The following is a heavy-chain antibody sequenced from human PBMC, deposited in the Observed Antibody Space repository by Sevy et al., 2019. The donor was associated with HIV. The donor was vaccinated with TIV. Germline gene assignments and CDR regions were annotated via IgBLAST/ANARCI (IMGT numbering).Heavy chain of an antibody. CDR3: ARDRNWKDPLGAFDI. D-gene: IGHD1-1*01. CDR2: IKQDGSEK. Sequence: GGSLRLSCAASGFTFSSYWMSWVRQAPGKGLEWVANIKQDGSEKYYVDSVKDRFTISRHNAKNSLYLQMNSLRAEDTAVYYCARDRNWKDPLGAFDIWGQGTMVTVSS. J-gene: IGHJ3*02. V-gene: IGHV3-7*01. CDR1: GFTFSSYW.